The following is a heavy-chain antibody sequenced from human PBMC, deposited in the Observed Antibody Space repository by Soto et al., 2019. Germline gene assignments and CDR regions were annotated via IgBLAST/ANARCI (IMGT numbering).Heavy chain of an antibody. CDR2: INPNSGGT. CDR3: AGDGMALVDAFDI. V-gene: IGHV1-2*04. CDR1: GYTFTGYY. Sequence: QVQLVQSGAEVKTPGASVQVSCKASGYTFTGYYMHWVRQAPGQGLEWMGWINPNSGGTNYAQKFQGWVTMTRDTSSSPAYLELSRLRSDDTAVYYCAGDGMALVDAFDIWGQGKMGTGSS. D-gene: IGHD1-1*01. J-gene: IGHJ3*02.